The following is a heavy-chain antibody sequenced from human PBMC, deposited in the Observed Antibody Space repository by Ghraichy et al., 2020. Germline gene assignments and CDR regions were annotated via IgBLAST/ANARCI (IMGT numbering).Heavy chain of an antibody. V-gene: IGHV1-69*04. D-gene: IGHD6-13*01. CDR2: IIPILGIA. CDR1: GGTFSSYA. J-gene: IGHJ4*02. Sequence: SVKVSCKASGGTFSSYAISWVRQAPGQGLEWMGRIIPILGIANYAQKFQGRVTITADKSTSTAYMELSSLRSEDTAVYYCASIYSSSSPGYFDYWGQGTLVTVSS. CDR3: ASIYSSSSPGYFDY.